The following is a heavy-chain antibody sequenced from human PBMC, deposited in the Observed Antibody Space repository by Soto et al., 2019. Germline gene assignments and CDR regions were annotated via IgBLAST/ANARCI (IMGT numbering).Heavy chain of an antibody. J-gene: IGHJ4*02. CDR3: AKSLSAIPGDS. Sequence: EVQLVESGGGLVQSGGSLRLSCAASGFTFSRYWMSWVRQGPGKGPEWVANIKQDGSEKYYVDSVKGRFTISRDNAKTSLYLQMTSLRAEDRAVYHCAKSLSAIPGDSWGQGTLVTVSS. D-gene: IGHD2-2*01. CDR1: GFTFSRYW. V-gene: IGHV3-7*05. CDR2: IKQDGSEK.